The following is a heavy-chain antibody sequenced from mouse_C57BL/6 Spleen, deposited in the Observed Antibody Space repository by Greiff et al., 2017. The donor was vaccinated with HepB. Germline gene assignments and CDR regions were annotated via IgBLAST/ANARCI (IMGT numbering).Heavy chain of an antibody. Sequence: EVQLQESGPGLVKPSQSLSLTCSVTGYSITSGYYWNWIRQFPGNKLEWMGYISYDGSNNYNPSLKNRISITRDTSKNQFFLKLNSVTTEDTATYYCARDYTAQATAYWGQGTLVTVSA. CDR3: ARDYTAQATAY. J-gene: IGHJ3*01. V-gene: IGHV3-6*01. CDR1: GYSITSGYY. D-gene: IGHD3-2*02. CDR2: ISYDGSN.